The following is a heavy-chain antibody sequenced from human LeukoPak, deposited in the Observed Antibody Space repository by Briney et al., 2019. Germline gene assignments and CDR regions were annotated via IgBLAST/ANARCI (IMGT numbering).Heavy chain of an antibody. CDR3: ARSAGGAFDI. D-gene: IGHD3-16*01. J-gene: IGHJ3*02. CDR2: INPSGGST. Sequence: GASVKVSCKASGYTFTIYYMHWVRQAPGQGLEWMGRINPSGGSTTYAQKFQGRVTMTSDTSTGTVYMELSSLRSEDTAVCYCARSAGGAFDIWGQGTMVTVSS. CDR1: GYTFTIYY. V-gene: IGHV1-46*01.